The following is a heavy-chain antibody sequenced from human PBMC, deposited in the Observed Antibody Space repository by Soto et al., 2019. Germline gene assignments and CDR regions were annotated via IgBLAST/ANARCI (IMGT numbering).Heavy chain of an antibody. D-gene: IGHD3-10*01. Sequence: QVQLVQSGAEVKKPGASVKVSCKTSGYTFTSYFMHWVRQAPGQGLEWMGRINPSGGSTRYAQQFQGRVTMTRDTSTSTVYMELSSLRSEDTAVYYCARSPWGREVRGVPDYWGQGTLITVSS. CDR3: ARSPWGREVRGVPDY. J-gene: IGHJ4*02. CDR1: GYTFTSYF. CDR2: INPSGGST. V-gene: IGHV1-46*03.